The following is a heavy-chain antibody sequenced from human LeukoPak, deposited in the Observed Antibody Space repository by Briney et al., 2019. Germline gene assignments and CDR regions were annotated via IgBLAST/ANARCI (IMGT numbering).Heavy chain of an antibody. J-gene: IGHJ4*02. D-gene: IGHD2-21*02. CDR2: ICATDDRT. V-gene: IGHV3-23*01. CDR3: ARDQATSGLLVVMDY. Sequence: PGGSLRLSCAASGFTLSNSAMNWVRQAPGKGLEWVSGICATDDRTFYADSAKGRFTISRDKSKNTLYLQMNTLRVEDTAVYYCARDQATSGLLVVMDYWGQGTLVTVSS. CDR1: GFTLSNSA.